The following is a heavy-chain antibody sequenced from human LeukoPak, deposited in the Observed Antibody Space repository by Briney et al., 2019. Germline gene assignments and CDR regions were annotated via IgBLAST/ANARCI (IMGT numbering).Heavy chain of an antibody. J-gene: IGHJ3*02. CDR1: GYTFTSYA. D-gene: IGHD5-24*01. V-gene: IGHV1-2*02. CDR3: ATHVWRWLQFRDAFDI. CDR2: INPNSGGT. Sequence: ASVKVSCKASGYTFTSYAMNWVRQAPGQGLEWMGWINPNSGGTNYAQKFQGRVTMTRDTSISTAYMELSRLRSDDTAVYYCATHVWRWLQFRDAFDIWGQGTMVTVSS.